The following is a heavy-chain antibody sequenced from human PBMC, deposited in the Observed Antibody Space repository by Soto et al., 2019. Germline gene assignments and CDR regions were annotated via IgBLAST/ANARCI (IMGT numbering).Heavy chain of an antibody. CDR2: IKSKLNGGAV. V-gene: IGHV3-15*01. J-gene: IGHJ4*02. CDR3: ATLQYSSNFDF. Sequence: EVQLVESGGCLVKPGGSLRLYCSASGFTFTKAWMNWVRQAPGRGREWVGRIKSKLNGGAVDYAAPVKGRFTISRDDSENTLYLQMNSLQTEDTDVYYCATLQYSSNFDFWGQGTVVTVSS. D-gene: IGHD6-13*01. CDR1: GFTFTKAW.